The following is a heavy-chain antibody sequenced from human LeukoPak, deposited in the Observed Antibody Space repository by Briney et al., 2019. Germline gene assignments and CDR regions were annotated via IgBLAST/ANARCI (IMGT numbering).Heavy chain of an antibody. Sequence: SETLSLTCTVSGGSISSSSYYWGWIRQPPGKGLEWIGSIYYSGSTYYNPSLKSRVTISVDTSKNQFSLKLSSVTAADTAVYYCAREIHLDYWGQGTLVTVSS. CDR1: GGSISSSSYY. CDR2: IYYSGST. CDR3: AREIHLDY. J-gene: IGHJ4*02. V-gene: IGHV4-39*02.